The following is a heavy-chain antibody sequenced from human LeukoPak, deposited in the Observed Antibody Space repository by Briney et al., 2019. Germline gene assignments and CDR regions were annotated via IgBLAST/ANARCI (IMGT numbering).Heavy chain of an antibody. D-gene: IGHD2-2*01. CDR1: GFTFSSYG. Sequence: GGSLRLSCAASGFTFSSYGMHWVRQAPGKGLEWVAVISYDGSNKYYADSVKGRFTISRDNSKNTLYLQMNSLRAEDTAVYYCAKDQGCCSSTSCYPGAFDIWGQGTMVTVSS. V-gene: IGHV3-30*18. CDR3: AKDQGCCSSTSCYPGAFDI. CDR2: ISYDGSNK. J-gene: IGHJ3*02.